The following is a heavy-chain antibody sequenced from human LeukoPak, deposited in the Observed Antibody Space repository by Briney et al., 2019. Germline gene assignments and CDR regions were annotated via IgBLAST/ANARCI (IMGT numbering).Heavy chain of an antibody. D-gene: IGHD5-18*01. Sequence: PGGSLRLSCAASGFTFSSYWMSWVRQAPGKGLEWVANIKQDGSEEYYVDSVRGRFTISRDNAKNSLYLQMNSLRAEDTAVYYCARGEYSYAFDVWGQGTMVTVSS. CDR3: ARGEYSYAFDV. V-gene: IGHV3-7*01. CDR2: IKQDGSEE. J-gene: IGHJ3*01. CDR1: GFTFSSYW.